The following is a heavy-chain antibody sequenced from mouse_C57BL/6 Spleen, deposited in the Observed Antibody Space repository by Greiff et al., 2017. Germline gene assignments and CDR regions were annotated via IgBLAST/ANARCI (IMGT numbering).Heavy chain of an antibody. CDR2: IYPGSGST. CDR1: GYTFTSYW. J-gene: IGHJ4*01. Sequence: QVQLQQSGAELVKPGASVKMSCKASGYTFTSYWITWVKQRPGQGLEWIGDIYPGSGSTNYNEKFKSKATLTVDTSSSTAYMQLSSLTSEDSAVYYCAKGRGSYAMDYGGQGTSVTVSS. V-gene: IGHV1-55*01. CDR3: AKGRGSYAMDY.